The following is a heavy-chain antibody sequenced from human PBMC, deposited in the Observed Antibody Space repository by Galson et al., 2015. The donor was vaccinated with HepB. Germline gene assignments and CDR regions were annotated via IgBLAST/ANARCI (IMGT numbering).Heavy chain of an antibody. J-gene: IGHJ4*02. CDR2: INPNSGGT. Sequence: SVKVSCKASGYTFTGYYMHWVRQAPGQGLEWMGRINPNSGGTNYAQKFQGRVTMTRDTSISTAYMELSRLRSDDTVVYYCARGYYYDSSGSNIYLFDYWGQGTLVTVSS. CDR3: ARGYYYDSSGSNIYLFDY. CDR1: GYTFTGYY. V-gene: IGHV1-2*05. D-gene: IGHD3-22*01.